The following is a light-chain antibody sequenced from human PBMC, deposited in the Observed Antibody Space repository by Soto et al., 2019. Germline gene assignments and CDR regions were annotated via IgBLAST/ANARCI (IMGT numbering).Light chain of an antibody. CDR3: QQYGSSPPYT. Sequence: EIVLTQSPGTLSLSPGERATLSCRASQNVSSSYLAWYQQKPGQAPRLLIYGASSRATGIPDRFSGSGSGTDFTLTISRLEPEDFAVYYCQQYGSSPPYTVGQGTKLEIK. V-gene: IGKV3-20*01. J-gene: IGKJ2*01. CDR1: QNVSSSY. CDR2: GAS.